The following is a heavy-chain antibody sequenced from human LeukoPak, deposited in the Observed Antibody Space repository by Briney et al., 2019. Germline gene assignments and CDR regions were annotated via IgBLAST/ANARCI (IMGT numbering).Heavy chain of an antibody. D-gene: IGHD5-24*01. CDR1: GGSISSHY. J-gene: IGHJ3*02. V-gene: IGHV4-59*11. CDR3: ARVVEMATIALGACDI. CDR2: IYYSGST. Sequence: SETLSLTCTVSGGSISSHYWSWIRQPPGKGLEWIGYIYYSGSTNYNPSLKSRVTISVDTSKNQFSLKLSSVTAADTAVYYCARVVEMATIALGACDIWGQGTMVTVSS.